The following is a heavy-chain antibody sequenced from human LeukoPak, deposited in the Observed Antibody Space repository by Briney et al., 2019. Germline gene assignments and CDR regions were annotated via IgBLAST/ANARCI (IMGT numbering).Heavy chain of an antibody. J-gene: IGHJ3*02. CDR1: GFTFSNAW. CDR3: TTDRGLYDSSGYYSFATDI. CDR2: IKSKSDGGKT. V-gene: IGHV3-15*01. D-gene: IGHD3-22*01. Sequence: GGSLRLSCSASGFTFSNAWMNWVPQAPGKGLEWVRRIKSKSDGGKTDYAAPVKGRFTISRDDSTNTLFLQMNSLKTEDTAVYYCTTDRGLYDSSGYYSFATDIWGQGKMVTVSS.